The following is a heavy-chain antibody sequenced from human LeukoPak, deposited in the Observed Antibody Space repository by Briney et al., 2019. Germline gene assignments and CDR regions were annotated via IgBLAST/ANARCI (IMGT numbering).Heavy chain of an antibody. V-gene: IGHV4-59*08. CDR2: IYYSGST. Sequence: SETLSLTCTVSGGSISSYYWSWIRQPPGKGLEWIGYIYYSGSTNYNPSLKSRVTISVDTSKNQFSLKLSSVAAADTAVYYCASSDYSGSYSDYWGQGTLVTVSS. CDR1: GGSISSYY. J-gene: IGHJ4*02. D-gene: IGHD1-26*01. CDR3: ASSDYSGSYSDY.